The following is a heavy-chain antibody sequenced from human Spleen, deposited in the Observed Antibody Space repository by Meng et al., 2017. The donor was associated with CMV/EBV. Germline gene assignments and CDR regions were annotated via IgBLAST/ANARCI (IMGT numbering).Heavy chain of an antibody. V-gene: IGHV1-2*02. D-gene: IGHD2-21*01. CDR1: GYTFTDFY. CDR3: ARVCAESVEDCYYFDH. CDR2: INPYSGDT. J-gene: IGHJ4*02. Sequence: ASVKVSCKASGYTFTDFYIHWVRLAPGQGLEWMGRINPYSGDTHFAQNFQGRVTMTRDTSISTAYMELRSLRSDDTAVYYCARVCAESVEDCYYFDHWGQGTLVTVSS.